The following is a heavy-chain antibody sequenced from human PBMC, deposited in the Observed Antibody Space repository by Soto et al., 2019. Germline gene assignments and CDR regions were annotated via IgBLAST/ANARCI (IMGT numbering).Heavy chain of an antibody. CDR1: GFSFSTYT. CDR3: ARAPTTIFGVVMLFDY. D-gene: IGHD3-3*01. V-gene: IGHV3-23*01. J-gene: IGHJ4*02. Sequence: GGSLRLSCSASGFSFSTYTMNWVRLAPGKGLEWVSGINAGVFTTYYADSVKGRFTISRDNSKNTLYLQMNSLRAEDTAVYYCARAPTTIFGVVMLFDYWGQGTLVTVSS. CDR2: INAGVFTT.